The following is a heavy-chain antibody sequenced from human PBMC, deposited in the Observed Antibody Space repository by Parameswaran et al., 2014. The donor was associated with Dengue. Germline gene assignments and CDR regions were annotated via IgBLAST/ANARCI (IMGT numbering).Heavy chain of an antibody. D-gene: IGHD3-10*01. CDR3: ATGSTMVRGVIISEYYFDY. Sequence: WIRQPPGKGLEWVAVISYDGSNKYYADSVKGRFTISRDNSKNTLYLQMNSLRAEDTAVYYCATGSTMVRGVIISEYYFDYWGQGTLVTVSS. CDR2: ISYDGSNK. J-gene: IGHJ4*02. V-gene: IGHV3-30*04.